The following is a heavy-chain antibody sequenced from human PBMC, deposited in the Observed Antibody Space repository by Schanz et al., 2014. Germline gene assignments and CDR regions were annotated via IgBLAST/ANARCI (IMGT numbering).Heavy chain of an antibody. V-gene: IGHV1-2*02. Sequence: QVQLVQSGAEVKKPGASVKVSCKASGYIFSSYAIHWVRQAPGQGLEWMGWLNPDSGETLYAQRFQGRVTLTRDTSIRTAYMDLRSLLSDDAAVYFCARGGVLVLPPGTVKKGNDYWGQGTLVTVSS. CDR1: GYIFSSYA. D-gene: IGHD3-10*01. J-gene: IGHJ4*02. CDR3: ARGGVLVLPPGTVKKGNDY. CDR2: LNPDSGET.